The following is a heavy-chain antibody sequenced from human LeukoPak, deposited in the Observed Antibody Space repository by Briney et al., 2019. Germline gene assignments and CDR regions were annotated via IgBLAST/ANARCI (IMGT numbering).Heavy chain of an antibody. V-gene: IGHV1-69*01. CDR1: GGTFSSYA. D-gene: IGHD2-2*01. CDR2: IIPIFGTA. J-gene: IGHJ6*02. Sequence: SVKVSCTASGGTFSSYAISWVRQAPGQGLEWMGGIIPIFGTANYAQKFQGRVTITADESTSTAYMELSSLRSEDTAVYCCARERIVVVPAAIYYYYGMDVWGQGTTVTVSS. CDR3: ARERIVVVPAAIYYYYGMDV.